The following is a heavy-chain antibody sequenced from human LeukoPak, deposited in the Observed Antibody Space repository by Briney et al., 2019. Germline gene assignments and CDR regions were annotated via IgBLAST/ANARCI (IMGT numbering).Heavy chain of an antibody. Sequence: GASVKVSCKASGYTFTGYYMHWVGQAPGQGLEWMGWINPNSGGTNYAQKFQGRVTMTRDTSTSTAYMELSRLRSDDTAVYYCARSSSSHTRDYWGQGTLVTVSS. CDR3: ARSSSSHTRDY. CDR1: GYTFTGYY. V-gene: IGHV1-2*02. D-gene: IGHD6-6*01. J-gene: IGHJ4*02. CDR2: INPNSGGT.